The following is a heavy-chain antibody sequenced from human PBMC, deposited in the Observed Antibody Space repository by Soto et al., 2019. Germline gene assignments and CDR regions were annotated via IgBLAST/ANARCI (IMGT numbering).Heavy chain of an antibody. J-gene: IGHJ4*02. CDR3: AKEGGLSGSYYISSSYYFDY. Sequence: PGGSLRLSCAASGFTFSSYGMHWVRQAPGKGLEWVAIISYDGSNTYYADSVKGRFTISSDNSKNTLYLQMNSLRAEDTSVYYCAKEGGLSGSYYISSSYYFDYWGQGTLVTVSS. V-gene: IGHV3-30*18. CDR1: GFTFSSYG. D-gene: IGHD1-26*01. CDR2: ISYDGSNT.